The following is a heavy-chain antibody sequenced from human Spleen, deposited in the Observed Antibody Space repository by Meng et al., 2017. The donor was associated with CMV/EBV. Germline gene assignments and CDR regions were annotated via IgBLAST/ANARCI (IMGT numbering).Heavy chain of an antibody. CDR1: GYTFTAQY. Sequence: ASVKVSCKASGYTFTAQYFHWVRQAPGQGLEWMGWIHPHRGDTNYAQQFQGRVTLTRDTSINTGYMELTRLTSDDTAVYYCARSKSTTYYDFWSGPYYYYGMDVWGQGTTVTVSS. D-gene: IGHD3-3*01. V-gene: IGHV1-2*02. CDR3: ARSKSTTYYDFWSGPYYYYGMDV. CDR2: IHPHRGDT. J-gene: IGHJ6*02.